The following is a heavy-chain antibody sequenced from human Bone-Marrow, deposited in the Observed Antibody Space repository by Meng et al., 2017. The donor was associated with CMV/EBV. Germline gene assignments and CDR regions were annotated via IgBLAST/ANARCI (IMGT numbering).Heavy chain of an antibody. V-gene: IGHV3-73*01. CDR1: GFLFSGST. J-gene: IGHJ5*02. CDR3: ASLSPADP. CDR2: VRSKPNSYAT. Sequence: GESLKISCAASGFLFSGSTMHWVRQASGKGLEWVGRVRSKPNSYATAYAASVKGRFTISRDDSKNMAYLQMNSLKTEDTAVYYCASLSPADPWGQGTLVTVSS.